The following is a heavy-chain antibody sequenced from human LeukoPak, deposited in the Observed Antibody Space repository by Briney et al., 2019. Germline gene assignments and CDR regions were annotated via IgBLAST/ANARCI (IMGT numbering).Heavy chain of an antibody. D-gene: IGHD3-3*01. CDR1: GFTFSSYS. Sequence: GGSLRLSCAASGFTFSSYSMNWVRQAPGKGLEWVSSISSSSSYIYYADSVKGRFTISRDNAKNSLYLQMNSLRAEDTAVYYCARETGYYDFWSGYFYFDYWGQGTLVTVSS. J-gene: IGHJ4*02. CDR3: ARETGYYDFWSGYFYFDY. V-gene: IGHV3-21*01. CDR2: ISSSSSYI.